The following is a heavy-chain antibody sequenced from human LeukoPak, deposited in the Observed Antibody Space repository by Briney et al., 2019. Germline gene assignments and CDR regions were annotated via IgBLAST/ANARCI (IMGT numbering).Heavy chain of an antibody. J-gene: IGHJ4*02. V-gene: IGHV4-38-2*01. CDR1: GYSISSGHY. CDR3: ARAHTTGTTDY. D-gene: IGHD1-1*01. Sequence: PSETLSLTFAVSGYSISSGHYWGWLRQRPGKGLEWIGSIYHSGSTYYNPSLSSRVTISVDTSKNQFSLKLSSVTAADSAVYYCARAHTTGTTDYWGQGTLVTVSS. CDR2: IYHSGST.